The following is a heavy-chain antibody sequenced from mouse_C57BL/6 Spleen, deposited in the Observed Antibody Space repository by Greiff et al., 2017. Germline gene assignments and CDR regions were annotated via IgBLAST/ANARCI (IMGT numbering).Heavy chain of an antibody. D-gene: IGHD4-1*01. CDR2: ISSGGDYI. J-gene: IGHJ3*01. CDR1: GFTFSSYA. CDR3: TSLTGTSFFFAY. V-gene: IGHV5-9-1*02. Sequence: EVKLQESGEGLVKPGGSLKLSCAASGFTFSSYAMSWVRQTPEKRLEWVAYISSGGDYIYYADTVKGRFTISRDNARNTLYLQMSSLKSEDTAMYYCTSLTGTSFFFAYWGQGTLVTVSA.